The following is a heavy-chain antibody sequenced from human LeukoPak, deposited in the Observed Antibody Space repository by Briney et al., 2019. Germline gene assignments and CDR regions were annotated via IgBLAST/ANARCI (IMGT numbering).Heavy chain of an antibody. V-gene: IGHV3-23*01. D-gene: IGHD1-1*01. CDR2: ISGSGGST. Sequence: PGGSLRLSCAASGFTFNSYAMSWVRQAPGKGLEWVSAISGSGGSTYYADSVKGRFTISRDNSKNTLYLQMNSLRAEDTAVYYCAKSPWNGKFRAYFDYWGQGTLVTVSS. J-gene: IGHJ4*02. CDR3: AKSPWNGKFRAYFDY. CDR1: GFTFNSYA.